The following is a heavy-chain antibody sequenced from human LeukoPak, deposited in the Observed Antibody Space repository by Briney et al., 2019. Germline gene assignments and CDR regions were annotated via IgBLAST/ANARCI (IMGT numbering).Heavy chain of an antibody. CDR1: GFSLSTSGVG. CDR3: AHFILSLRYFDWLSPPDYYFDY. CDR2: IYWNDDK. J-gene: IGHJ4*02. V-gene: IGHV2-5*01. D-gene: IGHD3-9*01. Sequence: SGPALVKPTQTLTLTCTFSGFSLSTSGVGVGWIRQPPGEALEWLVLIYWNDDKRYSPSLESRLTITKDTSKNQVVLTMTNMDPVDTATYYCAHFILSLRYFDWLSPPDYYFDYWGQGALVTVSS.